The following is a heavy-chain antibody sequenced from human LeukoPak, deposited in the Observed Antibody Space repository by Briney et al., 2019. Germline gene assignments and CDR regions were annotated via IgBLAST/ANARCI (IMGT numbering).Heavy chain of an antibody. CDR2: MNPNSGNT. CDR3: ASSVVTAMGWFDP. CDR1: GYTFTKND. V-gene: IGHV1-8*01. D-gene: IGHD2-21*02. Sequence: ASVTVSCKASGYTFTKNDINWLRQATGQGLEWMGWMNPNSGNTGYAQKFQGRVTMTRNTSISTAYMELSSLRSEDTAVYYCASSVVTAMGWFDPWGQGALVTVSS. J-gene: IGHJ5*02.